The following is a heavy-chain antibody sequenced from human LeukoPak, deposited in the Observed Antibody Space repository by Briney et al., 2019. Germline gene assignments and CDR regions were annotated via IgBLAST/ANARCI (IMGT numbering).Heavy chain of an antibody. CDR2: IIPILGIA. Sequence: SVKVSCKASGGTFSSYAISWVRQAPGQGLEWLGRIIPILGIANYAQKFQGRVTITADKSTSAAYMELSSLRSEDTAVYYCARVGPGEAFDIWGQGTIVTVSS. CDR1: GGTFSSYA. V-gene: IGHV1-69*04. D-gene: IGHD3-16*01. CDR3: ARVGPGEAFDI. J-gene: IGHJ3*02.